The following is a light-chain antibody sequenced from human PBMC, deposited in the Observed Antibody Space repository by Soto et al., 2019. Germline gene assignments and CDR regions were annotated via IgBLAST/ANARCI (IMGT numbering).Light chain of an antibody. J-gene: IGKJ2*01. V-gene: IGKV1-5*03. CDR2: KAS. Sequence: DIQMTQSPSTLSASVGDRVTLTCRASQSISTWLAWYQQKPGKAPKILIYKASNLESGVPSRFSGSGSGTEFTLTISSLQPDDFATYYCQQYNSYSRTFGQRTKLEIK. CDR1: QSISTW. CDR3: QQYNSYSRT.